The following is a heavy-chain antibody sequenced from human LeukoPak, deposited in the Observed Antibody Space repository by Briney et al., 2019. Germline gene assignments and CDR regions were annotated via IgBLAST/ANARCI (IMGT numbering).Heavy chain of an antibody. D-gene: IGHD6-13*01. CDR3: AKTGRSGYSSSWDFDY. J-gene: IGHJ4*02. CDR1: GFTVSSNY. V-gene: IGHV3-53*01. Sequence: GGSLRLSCAAPGFTVSSNYMSWVRQAPGKGLEWVSVIYNGGSTYYADSVKGRFTISRDNSKNTLYLQMNSLRAEDTAAYYCAKTGRSGYSSSWDFDYWGQGTLVTVSS. CDR2: IYNGGST.